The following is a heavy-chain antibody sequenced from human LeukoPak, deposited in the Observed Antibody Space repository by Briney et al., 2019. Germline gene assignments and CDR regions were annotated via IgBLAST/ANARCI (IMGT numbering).Heavy chain of an antibody. CDR1: GFPFSSYA. V-gene: IGHV3-64D*09. J-gene: IGHJ6*02. CDR2: ISDSGGST. CDR3: VRGYSFGPYGMDV. D-gene: IGHD2-15*01. Sequence: GGSLRLSCSASGFPFSSYAMHWVRQAPGKGLEYVSAISDSGGSTYYADLVKGRFTISRDNSKNTLYLQMSSLRAEDTAVYFCVRGYSFGPYGMDVWGQGTTVTVSS.